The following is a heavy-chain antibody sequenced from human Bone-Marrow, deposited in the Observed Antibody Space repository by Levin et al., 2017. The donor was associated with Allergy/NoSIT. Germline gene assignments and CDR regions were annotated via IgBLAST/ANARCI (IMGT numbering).Heavy chain of an antibody. V-gene: IGHV4-59*01. CDR1: GGAISSYY. D-gene: IGHD5-24*01. CDR2: IYYTGST. J-gene: IGHJ5*02. Sequence: GSLRLSCAVSGGAISSYYWHWIRQSPGGGLEWIGYIYYTGSTSYSPSLTSRVTISLDTPKNQFSLKLNSVTAADTAVYFCSRDAERWSHSWFDTWGQGSLVIVSS. CDR3: SRDAERWSHSWFDT.